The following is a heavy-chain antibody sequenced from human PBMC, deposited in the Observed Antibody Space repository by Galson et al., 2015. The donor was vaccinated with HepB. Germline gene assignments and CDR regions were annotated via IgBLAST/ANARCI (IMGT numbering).Heavy chain of an antibody. J-gene: IGHJ5*02. D-gene: IGHD1-7*01. CDR2: ISGTSSFT. CDR3: ARLLGGTTRIRFDP. CDR1: GFTFSDYY. V-gene: IGHV3-11*06. Sequence: SLRLSCAASGFTFSDYYISWIRQAPGKGLEWISYISGTSSFTKYADSVKGRFTISRDNAKNSLYLQMNSLRAEDTAVYYCARLLGGTTRIRFDPWGQGTLVTVSS.